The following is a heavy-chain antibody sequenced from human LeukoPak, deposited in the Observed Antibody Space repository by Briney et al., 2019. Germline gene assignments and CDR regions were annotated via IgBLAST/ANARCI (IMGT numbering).Heavy chain of an antibody. CDR2: IIPIFGTA. Sequence: SVKVSCKASGGTFSSYAISWVRQAPGQGLEWMGGIIPIFGTANYAQKFQGRVTITADESTSTAYMELSSLRSEDTAVYYCARGKRFLEWLPDFDYWGQGTLVTVSS. V-gene: IGHV1-69*13. J-gene: IGHJ4*02. CDR1: GGTFSSYA. CDR3: ARGKRFLEWLPDFDY. D-gene: IGHD3-3*01.